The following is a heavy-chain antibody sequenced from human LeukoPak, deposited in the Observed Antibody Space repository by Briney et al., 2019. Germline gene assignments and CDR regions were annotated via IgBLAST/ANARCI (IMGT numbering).Heavy chain of an antibody. V-gene: IGHV3-30*18. D-gene: IGHD5-24*01. J-gene: IGHJ4*02. Sequence: GGSLRLSCAASGFTFSSYGMHWVRQVPGKGLEWVAVISYDGSNKYYADSVKGRFTISRDNSKNTLYLQMNSLRAEDTAVYYCAKALSSRDGYDPHYWGQGTLVTVSS. CDR3: AKALSSRDGYDPHY. CDR2: ISYDGSNK. CDR1: GFTFSSYG.